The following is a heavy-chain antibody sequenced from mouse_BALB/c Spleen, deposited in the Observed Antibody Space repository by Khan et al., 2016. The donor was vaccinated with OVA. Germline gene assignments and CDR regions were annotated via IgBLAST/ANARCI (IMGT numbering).Heavy chain of an antibody. D-gene: IGHD2-1*01. CDR1: GFTFSDYY. J-gene: IGHJ3*01. Sequence: EVELVESGGGLVKPGGSLKLSCAASGFTFSDYYMYWVRQTPEMRLEWVATISDGGSYTYYPVSVQGRFTISRDDAKNNLYLQMSSLKSEDTAMYYCARGHYGNPFAYWGQGTLVTVSA. CDR2: ISDGGSYT. V-gene: IGHV5-4*02. CDR3: ARGHYGNPFAY.